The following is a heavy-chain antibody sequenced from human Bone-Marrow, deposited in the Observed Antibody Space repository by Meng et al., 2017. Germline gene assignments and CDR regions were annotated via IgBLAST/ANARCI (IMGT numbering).Heavy chain of an antibody. CDR3: ERDQGRELKNL. CDR1: GGSVSSSNW. V-gene: IGHV4-4*01. J-gene: IGHJ4*02. D-gene: IGHD1-7*01. CDR2: VYQRVDT. Sequence: QVQLQESGPGLVKPSGTLSLTCTVSGGSVSSSNWWSWVRQPPGKGLEWIGEVYQRVDTNYNPSLKSRVDISVDKSKNHFYLNLFSVYAAETGVLCSERDQGRELKNLWGQGTLVTVSS.